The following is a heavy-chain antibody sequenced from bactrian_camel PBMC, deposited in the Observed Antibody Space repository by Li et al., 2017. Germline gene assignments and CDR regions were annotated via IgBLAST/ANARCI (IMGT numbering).Heavy chain of an antibody. D-gene: IGHD5*01. CDR1: GFTFSNYA. V-gene: IGHV3S1*01. CDR2: INTGGGST. CDR3: AKATGDASGLSMDS. J-gene: IGHJ4*01. Sequence: HVQLVESGGRVVQPGESLSLSCAASGFTFSNYAMSWVRQAPGKGLEWVSAINTGGGSTYYADSVKGRFTISRDNAKNTLYLQLNSLKPEDTAMYYCAKATGDASGLSMDSWGQGTQVTVS.